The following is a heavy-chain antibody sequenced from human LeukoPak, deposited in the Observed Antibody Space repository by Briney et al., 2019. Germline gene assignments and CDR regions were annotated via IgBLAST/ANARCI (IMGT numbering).Heavy chain of an antibody. J-gene: IGHJ4*02. CDR3: TTLYDTSGATFDY. D-gene: IGHD3-22*01. CDR2: IKSKTHGGTT. Sequence: GGSLRLSCAASGFTFSNAWMNWVRQAPGKGLEWVGRIKSKTHGGTTDYAAPVKGRFTISRDVSENTLSLQMNSLKTEDTAVYYCTTLYDTSGATFDYWRQGILVTVSS. V-gene: IGHV3-15*01. CDR1: GFTFSNAW.